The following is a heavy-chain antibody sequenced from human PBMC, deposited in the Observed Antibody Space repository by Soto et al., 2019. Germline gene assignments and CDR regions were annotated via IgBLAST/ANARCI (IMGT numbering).Heavy chain of an antibody. Sequence: PSETLSLTCAVYGGSFSGYYWSWIRQPPGKGLEWIGEINHSGSTNYNPSLKSRVTISVDTSKNQFSLTLSSVTAADTAVYYCARLDYDNSAYYYFDYWGQGALVTVSS. D-gene: IGHD3-22*01. CDR1: GGSFSGYY. V-gene: IGHV4-34*01. CDR2: INHSGST. J-gene: IGHJ4*02. CDR3: ARLDYDNSAYYYFDY.